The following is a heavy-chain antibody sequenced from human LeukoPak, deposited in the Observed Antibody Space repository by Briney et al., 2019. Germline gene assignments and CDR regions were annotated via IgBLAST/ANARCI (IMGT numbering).Heavy chain of an antibody. J-gene: IGHJ6*02. V-gene: IGHV1-18*01. CDR2: ISAYNGNT. D-gene: IGHD2-2*01. CDR3: AGGYQLLSYRWCMDV. Sequence: ASVKVSCKASGYTFTSYGISWVRQAPGQGLEWMGWISAYNGNTNYAQKLQGRVTMTTDTSTSTAYMELRSPRSDDTAVYYCAGGYQLLSYRWCMDVWGQGTTVTVSS. CDR1: GYTFTSYG.